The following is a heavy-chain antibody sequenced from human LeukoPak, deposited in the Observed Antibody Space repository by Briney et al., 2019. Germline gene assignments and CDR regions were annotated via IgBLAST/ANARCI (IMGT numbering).Heavy chain of an antibody. D-gene: IGHD3-10*01. Sequence: SETLSLTCTVSGGSISSYYWSWIRQPPGKGLEWIGYIYYSGSTNYNPSLKSRVTISVDTSKNQFSLKLSSVTAADTAVYYCARDREVRGVNGGFDPWGQGTLVPVSS. J-gene: IGHJ5*02. CDR1: GGSISSYY. CDR3: ARDREVRGVNGGFDP. V-gene: IGHV4-59*01. CDR2: IYYSGST.